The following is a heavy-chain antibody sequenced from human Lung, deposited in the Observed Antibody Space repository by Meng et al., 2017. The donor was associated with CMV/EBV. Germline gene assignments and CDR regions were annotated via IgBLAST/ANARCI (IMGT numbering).Heavy chain of an antibody. CDR1: GFSGSG. CDR3: TKDWSHAMDV. CDR2: SRSKDFSYAT. J-gene: IGHJ6*02. D-gene: IGHD1-1*01. Sequence: GESLKISCAVSGFSGSGIHWVRQASGKGLEWVGHSRSKDFSYATELAASVKGRFTISRDESKNTAHLQMNSLKTEDTAVYYCTKDWSHAMDVWGQGTTVTVSS. V-gene: IGHV3-73*01.